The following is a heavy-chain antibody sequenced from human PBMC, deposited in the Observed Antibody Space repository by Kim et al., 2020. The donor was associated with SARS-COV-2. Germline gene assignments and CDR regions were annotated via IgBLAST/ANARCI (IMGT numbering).Heavy chain of an antibody. CDR1: GFTFNSFV. CDR3: AKDAGEGRGYFEA. V-gene: IGHV3-23*01. D-gene: IGHD3-10*01. Sequence: GGSLRLSCAASGFTFNSFVMGWVRQAPGKGLEWVAVINGRGNTTYYADSVQGRFTISRDNSKSTLYLQMDSLSAEDTALSYCAKDAGEGRGYFEAWGRG. CDR2: INGRGNTT. J-gene: IGHJ4*02.